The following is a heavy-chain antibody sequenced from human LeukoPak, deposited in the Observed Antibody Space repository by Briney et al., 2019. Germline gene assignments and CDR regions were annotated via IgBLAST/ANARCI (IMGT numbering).Heavy chain of an antibody. V-gene: IGHV4-30-4*01. CDR3: ARVIGDYGDYLVDY. CDR2: IYYSGST. J-gene: IGHJ4*02. CDR1: GGSISSGDYY. D-gene: IGHD4-17*01. Sequence: SSETLSLTCTVSGGSISSGDYYWSWIRQPPGKGLEWIGYIYYSGSTYYNPPLKSRVTISVDTSKNQFSLKLSSVTAADTAVYYCARVIGDYGDYLVDYWGQGTLVTVSS.